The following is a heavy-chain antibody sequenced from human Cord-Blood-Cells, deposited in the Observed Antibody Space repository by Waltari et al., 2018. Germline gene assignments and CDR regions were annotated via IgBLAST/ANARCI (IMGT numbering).Heavy chain of an antibody. CDR2: INPSGGST. J-gene: IGHJ6*03. CDR3: ARDHGIAADYYYYYYMDV. Sequence: QVQLVQSGAEVKKPGASVKVSCEASGYTFTSYSMHWVRQAPGQGLEWMGIINPSGGSTSYAQKFQGRVTMTRDTSTSTVYMELSSLRSEDTAVYYCARDHGIAADYYYYYYMDVWGKGTTVTVSS. V-gene: IGHV1-46*01. CDR1: GYTFTSYS. D-gene: IGHD6-13*01.